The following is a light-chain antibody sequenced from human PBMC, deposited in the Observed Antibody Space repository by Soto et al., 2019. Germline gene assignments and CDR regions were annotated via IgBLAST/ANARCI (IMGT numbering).Light chain of an antibody. CDR1: SSDVGGYNY. Sequence: QSVLTQPASVSGSPGQSITISCTGTSSDVGGYNYVSWYQQSPGKAPKLMIYEVSNRPSGVSNRFSGSKSGNTASLTISGLQAEDEADYYCTPYTTSSTYVFGTGTKVTVL. V-gene: IGLV2-14*01. J-gene: IGLJ1*01. CDR2: EVS. CDR3: TPYTTSSTYV.